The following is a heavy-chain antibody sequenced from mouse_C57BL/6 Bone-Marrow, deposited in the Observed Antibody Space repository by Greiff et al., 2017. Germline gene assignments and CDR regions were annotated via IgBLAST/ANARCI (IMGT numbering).Heavy chain of an antibody. D-gene: IGHD4-1*01. CDR3: ARSRGRVFDY. J-gene: IGHJ2*01. V-gene: IGHV1-82*01. Sequence: VQLQQSGPELVKPGASVKISCKASGYAFSSSWMNWVKQRPGKGLEWIGRIYPGDGDTNYNGKFKGKATLTADKSSSTAYMQLSSLTSEDSAVYFCARSRGRVFDYWGQGTTLTVSS. CDR2: IYPGDGDT. CDR1: GYAFSSSW.